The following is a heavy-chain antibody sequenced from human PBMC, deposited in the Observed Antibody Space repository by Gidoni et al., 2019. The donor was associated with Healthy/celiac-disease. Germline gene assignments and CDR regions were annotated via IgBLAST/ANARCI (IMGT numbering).Heavy chain of an antibody. V-gene: IGHV6-1*01. D-gene: IGHD3-22*01. CDR1: GDSVSSNSAA. J-gene: IGHJ5*02. CDR3: ARDRAPATYYYDSSGYPTRGDNWFDP. CDR2: TYYRSKWYN. Sequence: QVQLQQSGPGLVKPSQTLSLTCAISGDSVSSNSAAWNWISQSPSRGLEWLGRTYYRSKWYNDYAVSVKSRITINPDTSKNQFSLQLNSVTPEDTAVYYCARDRAPATYYYDSSGYPTRGDNWFDPWGQGTLVTVSS.